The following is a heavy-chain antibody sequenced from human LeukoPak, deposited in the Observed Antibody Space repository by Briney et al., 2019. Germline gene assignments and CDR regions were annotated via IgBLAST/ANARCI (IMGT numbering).Heavy chain of an antibody. V-gene: IGHV3-21*01. CDR1: GFTFSSYS. J-gene: IGHJ4*02. CDR2: ISSSSSYI. Sequence: GGSLRLSCAASGFTFSSYSMNWVRQAPGKGLEWVSSISSSSSYIYYADSVKGRFTISRDNAKNSLHLQMNSLRAEDTAVYYCAREYLPYSLPVAGEPFDYWGQGTLVTVSS. D-gene: IGHD6-19*01. CDR3: AREYLPYSLPVAGEPFDY.